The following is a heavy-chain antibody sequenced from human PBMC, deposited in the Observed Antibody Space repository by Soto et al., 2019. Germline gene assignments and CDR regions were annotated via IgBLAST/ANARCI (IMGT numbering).Heavy chain of an antibody. V-gene: IGHV4-31*03. D-gene: IGHD6-25*01. CDR3: GRGVSSGWNPTRVDP. CDR1: GDSVKSVGYY. CDR2: IYNTGTS. Sequence: QVHLQESAPGLVKPSDTLSLTCSVSGDSVKSVGYYWTWIRQPPGKGFEWLGDIYNTGTSRFNASLRGRLTISADASSNTFSLTLTSVTAADTAFYFCGRGVSSGWNPTRVDPWGHGSRV. J-gene: IGHJ5*02.